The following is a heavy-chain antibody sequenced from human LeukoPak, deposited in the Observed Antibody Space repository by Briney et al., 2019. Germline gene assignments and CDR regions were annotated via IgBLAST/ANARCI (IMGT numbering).Heavy chain of an antibody. D-gene: IGHD4-17*01. CDR1: GDSVSSNSAA. Sequence: SQTLSLTCAISGDSVSSNSAAWNWIRQSPSRGLEWLGRTYYRSNWFNDFALSVKSRMTINPDTSKNQFSLQLNSVTPEDTAVYYCAKNYGDSNWFDPWGQGTLVTVSS. J-gene: IGHJ5*02. CDR2: TYYRSNWFN. CDR3: AKNYGDSNWFDP. V-gene: IGHV6-1*01.